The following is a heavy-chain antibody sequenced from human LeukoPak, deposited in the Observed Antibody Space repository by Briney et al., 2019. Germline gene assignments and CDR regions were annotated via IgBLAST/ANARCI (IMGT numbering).Heavy chain of an antibody. V-gene: IGHV3-23*01. J-gene: IGHJ4*02. CDR1: GFTFSNYA. CDR2: ISGSDGST. CDR3: ARDLIVGSTITYYFDY. Sequence: GGSLRLSCAASGFTFSNYAMSWVRQAPGKGLEWVSAISGSDGSTNYADSVKGRFTISRDNAKNSLYLQMNSLRAEDTAMYYCARDLIVGSTITYYFDYWGQGTLVTVSS. D-gene: IGHD1-26*01.